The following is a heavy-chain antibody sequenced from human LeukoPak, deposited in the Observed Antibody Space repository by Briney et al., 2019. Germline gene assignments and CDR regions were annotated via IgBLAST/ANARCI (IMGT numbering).Heavy chain of an antibody. J-gene: IGHJ6*03. CDR2: IYYSGST. CDR1: GGSISSYY. CDR3: ASINSSSRYYYYYMDV. D-gene: IGHD6-6*01. Sequence: SETLSLTCTVSGGSISSYYWSWIRQPPGKGLEWIGYIYYSGSTNYNPSLKSRVTISVDTSKNQFSLKLSSVTAADTAVYYCASINSSSRYYYYYMDVWGKGTTVTVSS. V-gene: IGHV4-59*01.